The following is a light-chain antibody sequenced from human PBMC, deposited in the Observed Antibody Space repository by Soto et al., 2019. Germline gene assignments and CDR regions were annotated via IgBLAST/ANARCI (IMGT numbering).Light chain of an antibody. Sequence: DIQMTQSPSSLSASVGDRVTITCRAGKSISSYLNWYQQKPGKAPKLLIYAASSLQSGAPSRFSGSGSGTDFTLPISSLQPEDFETYYCQQSYSTPRTFGQGTKVDIK. V-gene: IGKV1-39*01. CDR2: AAS. CDR1: KSISSY. J-gene: IGKJ1*01. CDR3: QQSYSTPRT.